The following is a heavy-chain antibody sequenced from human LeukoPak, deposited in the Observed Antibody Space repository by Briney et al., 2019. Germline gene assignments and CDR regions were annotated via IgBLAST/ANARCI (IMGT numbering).Heavy chain of an antibody. CDR1: GYPFTDYY. CDR3: AREAYNYYDSSGYPDY. D-gene: IGHD3-22*01. Sequence: ASVKVSCKASGYPFTDYYVHWVRQAPGQGLQWMGRINPNSGGTDYAQKFQGRVTITTDESTSTAYMELSSLRSEDTAVYYCAREAYNYYDSSGYPDYWGQGTLVTVSS. J-gene: IGHJ4*02. V-gene: IGHV1-2*06. CDR2: INPNSGGT.